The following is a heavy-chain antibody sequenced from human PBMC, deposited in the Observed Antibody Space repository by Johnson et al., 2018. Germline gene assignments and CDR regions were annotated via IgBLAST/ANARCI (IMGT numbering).Heavy chain of an antibody. CDR1: GFTFSGSA. CDR3: TSEGH. V-gene: IGHV3-73*02. J-gene: IGHJ1*01. Sequence: VQLQESGGGLVQPGGSLKLSCAASGFTFSGSAMHWVRQASGTGREWIGRIRSKANSYATAYAASVKGRFTISRDDSKNTAYLQMNSLKTEDTAVYYCTSEGHWGQGTLVTVSS. CDR2: IRSKANSYAT.